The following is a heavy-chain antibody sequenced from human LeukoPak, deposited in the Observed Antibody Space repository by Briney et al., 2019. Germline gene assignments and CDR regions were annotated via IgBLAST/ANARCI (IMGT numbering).Heavy chain of an antibody. Sequence: PSETLSLTCTVSGGSISSYYWGWIRQPPGKGLEWIGSIYYSGSTYYNPSLKSRVTISEDTSKNQFSLKLSSVTAADTAVYYCARMRMATITFDYWGQGTLVTVSS. V-gene: IGHV4-39*07. CDR1: GGSISSYY. J-gene: IGHJ4*02. CDR2: IYYSGST. CDR3: ARMRMATITFDY. D-gene: IGHD5-24*01.